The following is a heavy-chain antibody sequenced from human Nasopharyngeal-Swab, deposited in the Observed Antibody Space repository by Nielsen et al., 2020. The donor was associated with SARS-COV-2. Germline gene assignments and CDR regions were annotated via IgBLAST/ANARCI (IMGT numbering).Heavy chain of an antibody. CDR1: GFTFSSYW. J-gene: IGHJ4*02. Sequence: GESLKISCAASGFTFSSYWMHWVRQAPGKGLVWVSRINSDGSSTSYADSVKGRFTISRDNAKNSLYLQMNSLRAEDTAVYYCAREGCSSTSCYFFDYWGQGTLVTVSS. V-gene: IGHV3-74*01. CDR2: INSDGSST. CDR3: AREGCSSTSCYFFDY. D-gene: IGHD2-2*01.